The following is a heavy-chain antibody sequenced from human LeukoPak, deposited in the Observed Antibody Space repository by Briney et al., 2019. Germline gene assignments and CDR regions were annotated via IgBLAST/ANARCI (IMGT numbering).Heavy chain of an antibody. CDR1: GYTFTGYY. J-gene: IGHJ4*02. CDR3: ARNYYGSGSYRDFDY. V-gene: IGHV1-2*04. CDR2: INPNSSGT. Sequence: ASVKVSCKASGYTFTGYYMHWVRQAPGQGLEWMGWINPNSSGTNYAQKFQGWVTMTRDTSISTAYMELSRLRSDDTAVYYCARNYYGSGSYRDFDYWGQGTLVTVSS. D-gene: IGHD3-10*01.